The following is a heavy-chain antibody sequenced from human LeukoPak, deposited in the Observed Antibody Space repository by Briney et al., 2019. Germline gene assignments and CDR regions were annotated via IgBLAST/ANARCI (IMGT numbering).Heavy chain of an antibody. V-gene: IGHV3-7*01. CDR2: IKQDGSEK. J-gene: IGHJ4*02. CDR3: ARELYAYYYGSGSYYNSYYFDY. D-gene: IGHD3-10*01. Sequence: GGSLRLSCAASGFTFSSYWMSWVRQAPGKGLEWVANIKQDGSEKYYVDSVKGRFTISRGNAKNSLYLQMNSLRAEDTAVYYCARELYAYYYGSGSYYNSYYFDYWGQGTLVTVSS. CDR1: GFTFSSYW.